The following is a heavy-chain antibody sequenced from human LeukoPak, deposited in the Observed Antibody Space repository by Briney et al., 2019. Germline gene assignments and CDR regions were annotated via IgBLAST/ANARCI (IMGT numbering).Heavy chain of an antibody. Sequence: ASVKVSCKPSGYTFTGYYMHCVRQAPGQGLEWMGWINPNSGGTNYAQKFQGRVTMTRGTSIRTAYMELSRLRSDDTAVYYCARAKTGIAVSWGQGTLVTVSS. V-gene: IGHV1-2*02. CDR2: INPNSGGT. CDR3: ARAKTGIAVS. J-gene: IGHJ4*02. D-gene: IGHD6-19*01. CDR1: GYTFTGYY.